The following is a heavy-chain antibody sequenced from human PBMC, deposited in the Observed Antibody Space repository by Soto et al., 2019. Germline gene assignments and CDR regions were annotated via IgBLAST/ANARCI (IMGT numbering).Heavy chain of an antibody. Sequence: GESLKISCKGSGYSFTTYWIGWVRQMPGKGLEWMGIIYPVDSDTRYSPSFQGQVTISADKSISTAYLQWSSLKASDTAMYYCARLKGPDCRSAYWFDPWGQGTLVTVSS. CDR1: GYSFTTYW. CDR3: ARLKGPDCRSAYWFDP. D-gene: IGHD2-21*02. V-gene: IGHV5-51*01. J-gene: IGHJ5*02. CDR2: IYPVDSDT.